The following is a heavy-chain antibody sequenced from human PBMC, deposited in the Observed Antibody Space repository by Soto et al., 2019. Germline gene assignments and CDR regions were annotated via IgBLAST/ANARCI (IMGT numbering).Heavy chain of an antibody. J-gene: IGHJ4*02. CDR3: ARIVGEYSSMFDPAFYFDH. V-gene: IGHV2-70*13. D-gene: IGHD2-2*01. Sequence: SGPTLVNPTQTLTLTCTFSGFSLNTTAMCVSWIRQPPGKALEWLALIGWDDSKYFSTSLKTRLTISKDSSKNQVVLTMTNMGPEDTATYYCARIVGEYSSMFDPAFYFDHWGQGALVTVSS. CDR2: IGWDDSK. CDR1: GFSLNTTAMC.